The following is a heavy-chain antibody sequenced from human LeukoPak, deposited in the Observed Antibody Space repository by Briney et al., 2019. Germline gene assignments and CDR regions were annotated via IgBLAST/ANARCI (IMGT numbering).Heavy chain of an antibody. D-gene: IGHD1-1*01. CDR1: GFSFSSYA. J-gene: IGHJ4*02. CDR2: ISYDGSNK. CDR3: ASDRYNWNTPSFYY. V-gene: IGHV3-30-3*01. Sequence: GGSLRLSCAASGFSFSSYAMHWVRQAPGKGLEWVAVISYDGSNKYYADSVKGRFTISRDNSKNTLYLQMNSLGAEDTAVYYCASDRYNWNTPSFYYWGQGTLVTVSS.